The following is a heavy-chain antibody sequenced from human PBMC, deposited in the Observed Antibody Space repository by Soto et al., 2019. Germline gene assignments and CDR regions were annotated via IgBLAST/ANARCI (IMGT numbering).Heavy chain of an antibody. CDR3: ASNNIVVVVAATNYYYYGMDV. CDR1: GGTFRSYA. J-gene: IGHJ6*02. CDR2: IIPIFGTA. D-gene: IGHD2-15*01. Sequence: SVKVSCKASGGTFRSYAISWVRQAPGQGLEWMGGIIPIFGTANYAQKFQGRVTITADESTSTAYMELSSLRSEDTAVYYCASNNIVVVVAATNYYYYGMDVWGQGTTVTVSS. V-gene: IGHV1-69*13.